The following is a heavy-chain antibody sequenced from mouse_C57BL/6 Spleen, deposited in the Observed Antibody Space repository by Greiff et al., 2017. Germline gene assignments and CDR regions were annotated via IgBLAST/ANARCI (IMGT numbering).Heavy chain of an antibody. J-gene: IGHJ1*03. CDR1: GYAFTNYL. V-gene: IGHV1-54*01. Sequence: QVQLQQSGAELVRPGTSVKVSCKASGYAFTNYLIEWVKQRPGQGLEWIGVINPGSGGTNYNEKFKGKATLTADKSSSTAYMQLSSLTSEDSAVYFCARREGVYYGSSPSWYFDVWGTGTTVTVSS. CDR3: ARREGVYYGSSPSWYFDV. CDR2: INPGSGGT. D-gene: IGHD1-1*01.